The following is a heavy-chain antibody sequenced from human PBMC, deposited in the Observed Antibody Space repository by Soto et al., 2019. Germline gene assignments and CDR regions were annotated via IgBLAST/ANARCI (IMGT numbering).Heavy chain of an antibody. CDR3: ARRASYGSGISSWGMDV. D-gene: IGHD3-10*01. CDR1: GGTFSSYA. Sequence: ASVKVSCKASGGTFSSYAISWVRQAPGQGLEWMGGIIPIFGTANYAQKFQGRVTITEDESTSTAYMELSSLRSEDTAVYYCARRASYGSGISSWGMDVWGQGTTVTVSS. CDR2: IIPIFGTA. J-gene: IGHJ6*02. V-gene: IGHV1-69*13.